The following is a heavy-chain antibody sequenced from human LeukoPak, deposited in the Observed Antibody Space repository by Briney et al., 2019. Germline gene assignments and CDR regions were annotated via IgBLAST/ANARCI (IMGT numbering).Heavy chain of an antibody. CDR2: INHSGST. CDR3: ARLGGSYYVDY. J-gene: IGHJ4*02. V-gene: IGHV4-34*01. CDR1: GGSFSGYY. D-gene: IGHD1-26*01. Sequence: SETLSLTCAVYGGSFSGYYWSWIRQPPGKGLEWIGEINHSGSTNYNPSLKSRVTISVDTSKNQFSLKLSSVTAADTAVYYCARLGGSYYVDYWGQGTLVTVSS.